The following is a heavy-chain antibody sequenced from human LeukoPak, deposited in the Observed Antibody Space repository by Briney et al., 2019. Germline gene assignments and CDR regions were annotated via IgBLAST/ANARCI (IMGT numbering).Heavy chain of an antibody. CDR3: AREALETYVWGSYRYYFDY. V-gene: IGHV4-34*01. Sequence: SETLSLTCAVYGGSFSGYYWSWIRQPPGKGLEWSGEINHSGSTNYNPSLKSRVTISVDTSKNQFSLKLSSVTAADTAVYYCAREALETYVWGSYRYYFDYWGQGTLVTVSS. CDR1: GGSFSGYY. J-gene: IGHJ4*02. D-gene: IGHD3-16*02. CDR2: INHSGST.